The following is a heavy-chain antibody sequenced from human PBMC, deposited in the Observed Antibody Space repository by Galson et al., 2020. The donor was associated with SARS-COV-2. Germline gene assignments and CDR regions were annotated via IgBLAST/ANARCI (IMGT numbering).Heavy chain of an antibody. CDR1: GASLSTYRYY. D-gene: IGHD6-13*01. V-gene: IGHV4-39*01. Sequence: SETLSLTCPASGASLSTYRYYWGWVRQRPGTGLEWIGRVHYTGTTYSNPSPKSRVTMSVDTSKNQFSLKFTSMTAADTAIYFCARHDGGPATALDSWGQGTLVTVSS. J-gene: IGHJ4*02. CDR2: VHYTGTT. CDR3: ARHDGGPATALDS.